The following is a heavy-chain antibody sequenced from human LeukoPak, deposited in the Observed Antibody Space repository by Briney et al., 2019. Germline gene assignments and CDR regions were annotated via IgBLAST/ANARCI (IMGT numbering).Heavy chain of an antibody. D-gene: IGHD1-14*01. Sequence: ASVKVSCKASGYTFTSYGISWVRQAPGQGLEWMGIINPSGGSTSYAQKFQGRVTMTRDTSTSTVYMELSSLRSEDTAVYYCARSGGLAEYYFDYWGQGTLVTVSS. CDR3: ARSGGLAEYYFDY. J-gene: IGHJ4*02. V-gene: IGHV1-46*01. CDR1: GYTFTSYG. CDR2: INPSGGST.